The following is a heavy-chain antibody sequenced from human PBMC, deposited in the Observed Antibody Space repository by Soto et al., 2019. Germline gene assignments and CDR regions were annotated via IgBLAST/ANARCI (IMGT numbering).Heavy chain of an antibody. Sequence: QVQLVESGGGVVQPGRSLRLSCAASGFTFSTYGMHWVRQAPGEGPEWVAAISMDGSDKYYAGSVKGRFTISRDNSKNTLYLQMSSLRDDDTAVYYCAKGSEAARHELDYWGQGTLVTVSS. CDR3: AKGSEAARHELDY. D-gene: IGHD6-6*01. J-gene: IGHJ4*02. CDR2: ISMDGSDK. CDR1: GFTFSTYG. V-gene: IGHV3-30*18.